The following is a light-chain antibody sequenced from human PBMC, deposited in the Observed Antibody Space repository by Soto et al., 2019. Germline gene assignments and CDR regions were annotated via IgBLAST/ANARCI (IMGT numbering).Light chain of an antibody. V-gene: IGLV3-25*02. CDR1: ALANHY. CDR2: KDT. J-gene: IGLJ1*01. CDR3: QSTDSSGTLYV. Sequence: SYDLTQPPSVSVSPGQTARITCSGDALANHYGYWYQQRPGQAPVLVIYKDTERPSGIPERFSGSSSGTTVTLTISGVQAEDEADYYCQSTDSSGTLYVFGTGTKLTVL.